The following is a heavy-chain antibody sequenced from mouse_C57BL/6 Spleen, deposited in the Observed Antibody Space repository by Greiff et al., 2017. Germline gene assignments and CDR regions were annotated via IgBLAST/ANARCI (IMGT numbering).Heavy chain of an antibody. Sequence: QVQLQQSGAELARPGASVKLSCKASGYTFTSYGISWVKQRTGQGLEWIGEIYPRSGNTYYNEKFKGKATLTADKSSSTAYMELRSLTSEDSAVYFCARKGIDYFCYFEVWGTGTTVTVSS. CDR1: GYTFTSYG. V-gene: IGHV1-81*01. CDR2: IYPRSGNT. CDR3: ARKGIDYFCYFEV. J-gene: IGHJ1*03. D-gene: IGHD2-13*01.